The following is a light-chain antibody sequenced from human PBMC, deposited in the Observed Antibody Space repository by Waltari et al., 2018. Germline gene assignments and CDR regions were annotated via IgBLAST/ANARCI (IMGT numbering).Light chain of an antibody. CDR2: EGR. Sequence: QSVLTQPPSVSAAPGQRVTISCSGGHSNIGNNYVSWYRQFPGTAPKLLIYEGRERPSGVPGRFSGSKSGTSATLDITGLQAGDEADYYCGTWDSSLSGAVFGGGTHLTVL. V-gene: IGLV1-51*02. CDR1: HSNIGNNY. CDR3: GTWDSSLSGAV. J-gene: IGLJ7*01.